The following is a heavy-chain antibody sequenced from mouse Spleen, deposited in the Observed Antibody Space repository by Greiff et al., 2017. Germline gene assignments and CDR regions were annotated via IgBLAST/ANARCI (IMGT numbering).Heavy chain of an antibody. CDR3: AKGTGQFAY. J-gene: IGHJ3*01. CDR1: GYTFTDYN. V-gene: IGHV1-22*01. D-gene: IGHD4-1*01. CDR2: INPNNGGT. Sequence: EVKLEESGPELVKPGASVKMSCKASGYTFTDYNMHWVKQSHGKSLEWIGYINPNNGGTSYNQKFKGKATLTVNKSSSTAYMELRSLTSEDSAVYYCAKGTGQFAYWGQGTLVTVSA.